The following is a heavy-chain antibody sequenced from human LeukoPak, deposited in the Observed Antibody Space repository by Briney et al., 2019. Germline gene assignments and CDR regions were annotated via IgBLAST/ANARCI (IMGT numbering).Heavy chain of an antibody. D-gene: IGHD3-22*01. Sequence: ASVKVSCKASGYTFTGYYLHWVRQAPGQGLEWMGWINPNSGGTNYAQKFHGRVTMTRDTSISTAYMELSRLRSDDTAVYYCARDYDSSGYGLDFDYWGQGTLVTVSS. CDR2: INPNSGGT. V-gene: IGHV1-2*02. J-gene: IGHJ4*02. CDR1: GYTFTGYY. CDR3: ARDYDSSGYGLDFDY.